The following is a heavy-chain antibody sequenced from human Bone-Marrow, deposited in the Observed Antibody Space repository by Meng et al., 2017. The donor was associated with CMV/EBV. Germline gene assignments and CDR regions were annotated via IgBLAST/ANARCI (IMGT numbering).Heavy chain of an antibody. J-gene: IGHJ4*02. Sequence: GESLKISCAASGFTFSSYAMHWVRQAPGKGLEYVSAISSNGGSTYYADSVKGRFTISRDNSKNTLYLQMGSLRAEDTAVYYCARVSRGWNDYWGQGTLVTVSS. D-gene: IGHD1-1*01. V-gene: IGHV3-64*02. CDR1: GFTFSSYA. CDR3: ARVSRGWNDY. CDR2: ISSNGGST.